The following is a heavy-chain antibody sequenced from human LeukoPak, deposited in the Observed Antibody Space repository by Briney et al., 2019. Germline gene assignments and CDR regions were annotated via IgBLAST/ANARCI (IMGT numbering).Heavy chain of an antibody. V-gene: IGHV6-1*01. Sequence: SQTLSLTCAISGDSVSTNSAAWNWIRHSPSRGLEWLGRTYYRSNWYNDYAVSVTSRITITPDTSKNQFSLHLNSVTPEDTAVYYCAREHINSFDYWGQGTLVTVSS. J-gene: IGHJ4*02. D-gene: IGHD2-21*01. CDR1: GDSVSTNSAA. CDR2: TYYRSNWYN. CDR3: AREHINSFDY.